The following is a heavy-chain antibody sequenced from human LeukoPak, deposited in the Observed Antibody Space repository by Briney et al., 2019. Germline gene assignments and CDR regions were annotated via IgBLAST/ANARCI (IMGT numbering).Heavy chain of an antibody. Sequence: SETLSLTCAVYGGSFSGYYWSWIRQPPGKGLEWIGEINHSGSTNYNPSLKSRVTVSLDTSKNQFSLKLTSVTAADTAVYYCARRTAGPGSYWPPDIWGQGTMVTVSS. CDR2: INHSGST. J-gene: IGHJ3*02. CDR3: ARRTAGPGSYWPPDI. CDR1: GGSFSGYY. V-gene: IGHV4-34*01. D-gene: IGHD3-10*01.